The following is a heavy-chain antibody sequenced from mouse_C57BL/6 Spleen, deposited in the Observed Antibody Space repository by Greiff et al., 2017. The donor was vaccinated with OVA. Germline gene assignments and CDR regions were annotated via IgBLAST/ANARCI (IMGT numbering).Heavy chain of an antibody. CDR3: TYDSWFAY. CDR1: GFTFSNYW. J-gene: IGHJ3*01. Sequence: EVKLVESGGGLVQPGGSMKLSCVASGFTFSNYWMTWVRQSPEKGLEWVAQIRLISDNYATHYAASVKGRFTISRDDSKSSVYLQMDNLRAEDTGIYYCTYDSWFAYWGQGTLVTVSA. CDR2: IRLISDNYAT. V-gene: IGHV6-3*01. D-gene: IGHD2-4*01.